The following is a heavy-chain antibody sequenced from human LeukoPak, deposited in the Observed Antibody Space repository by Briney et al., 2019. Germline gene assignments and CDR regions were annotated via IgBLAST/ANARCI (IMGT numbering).Heavy chain of an antibody. CDR2: INSDGSTT. Sequence: PGCSLRLSCAASGFTFSSYWMHWVRQASGNGLVWVSRINSDGSTTSYADSVKGRFSISRDNAKNTLYLQMNSLRAEDTAVYSCARDRGSYGMDVWGQGTTVTVSS. CDR1: GFTFSSYW. D-gene: IGHD5-12*01. J-gene: IGHJ6*02. CDR3: ARDRGSYGMDV. V-gene: IGHV3-74*01.